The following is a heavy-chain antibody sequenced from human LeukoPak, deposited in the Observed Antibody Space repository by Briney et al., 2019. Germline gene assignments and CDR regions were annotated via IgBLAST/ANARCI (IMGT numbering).Heavy chain of an antibody. CDR2: FDPEDGET. CDR3: ATSDRYYYYYMDV. D-gene: IGHD3-10*01. Sequence: EASVKVSSKVSGYTLTELSMHWVRQAPGKGLEWMGGFDPEDGETIYAQKFQGRVTMTEDTSTDTAYMELSRLRSEDTAVYYCATSDRYYYYYMDVWGKGTTVTVSS. J-gene: IGHJ6*03. CDR1: GYTLTELS. V-gene: IGHV1-24*01.